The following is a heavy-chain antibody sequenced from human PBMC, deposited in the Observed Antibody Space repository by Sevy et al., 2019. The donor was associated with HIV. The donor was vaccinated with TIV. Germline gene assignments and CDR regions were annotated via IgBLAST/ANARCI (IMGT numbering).Heavy chain of an antibody. Sequence: GGSLRLSCAASGFTFSTYAMHWVRQAPGKGLEWVAVISYDGSTKDYADSVKGRFTISRDNSKNTLYLQMNGLRPEDTAVYYCARDSYYDSSFGYMGVFQHWGQGTLVTVSS. CDR3: ARDSYYDSSFGYMGVFQH. CDR2: ISYDGSTK. J-gene: IGHJ1*01. V-gene: IGHV3-30*04. D-gene: IGHD3-22*01. CDR1: GFTFSTYA.